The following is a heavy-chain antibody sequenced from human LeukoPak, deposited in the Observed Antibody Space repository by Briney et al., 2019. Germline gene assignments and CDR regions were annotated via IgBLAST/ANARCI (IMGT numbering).Heavy chain of an antibody. Sequence: GGSLRLSCAASGFTFSSYGMHWVRQAPGKGLEWVAFIGHDESYKLYADSVRGRFTISRDNSKNTLYLEMNSLRAEDTSIFYCVKDQLTAWGQGTLVTVSS. CDR1: GFTFSSYG. CDR2: IGHDESYK. CDR3: VKDQLTA. V-gene: IGHV3-30*02. D-gene: IGHD6-6*01. J-gene: IGHJ5*02.